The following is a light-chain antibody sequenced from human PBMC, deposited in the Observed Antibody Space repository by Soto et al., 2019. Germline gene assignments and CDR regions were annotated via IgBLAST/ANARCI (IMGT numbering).Light chain of an antibody. V-gene: IGLV2-14*01. CDR2: EVS. J-gene: IGLJ1*01. CDR3: TSFSSGSTPYV. Sequence: QSVLTQPASVSGSTGQSITFSCTGATSDIGGYKFVSWYQQHPGKAPKVMIYEVSNRPSGISDRFSGSKSGNTASLTISGLQAEDEADYYCTSFSSGSTPYVF. CDR1: TSDIGGYKF.